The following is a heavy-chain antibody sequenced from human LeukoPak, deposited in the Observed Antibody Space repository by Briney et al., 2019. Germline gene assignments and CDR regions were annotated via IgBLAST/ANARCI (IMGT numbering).Heavy chain of an antibody. V-gene: IGHV1-69*04. CDR1: GGTFSSYA. J-gene: IGHJ3*02. CDR2: IIPVFGIA. Sequence: SVKVSCKASGGTFSSYAISWVRQAPGQGLEWMGRIIPVFGIANYAQKFQGRVTITADKSTSTAYMELSSLRSEDTAVYYCARARDYYDSSGYYPDDAFDIWGQGTMVTVSS. D-gene: IGHD3-22*01. CDR3: ARARDYYDSSGYYPDDAFDI.